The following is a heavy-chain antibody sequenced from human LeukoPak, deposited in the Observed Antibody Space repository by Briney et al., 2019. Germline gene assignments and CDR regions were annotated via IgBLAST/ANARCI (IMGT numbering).Heavy chain of an antibody. CDR3: AGVFSGRRPFEL. Sequence: SETLSLTCTVSARSTNDYYWNWLRQPPGKGLEWIGFIYYRGTTNNNPSLKSRLTTSIDTSKKQFSLNLSSVTAADTAVYYCAGVFSGRRPFELWGQGTLVTVST. V-gene: IGHV4-59*03. CDR2: IYYRGTT. D-gene: IGHD3-10*01. J-gene: IGHJ4*02. CDR1: ARSTNDYY.